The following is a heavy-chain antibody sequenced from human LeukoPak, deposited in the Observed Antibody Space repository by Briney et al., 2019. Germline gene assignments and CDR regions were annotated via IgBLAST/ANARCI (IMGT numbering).Heavy chain of an antibody. CDR1: GFTFSSYS. CDR3: AREALLDDSSGYLDY. D-gene: IGHD3-22*01. V-gene: IGHV3-21*01. Sequence: MSGGSLRLSCAASGFTFSSYSMNWVRQAPGKGLEWVSSISSSSSYIYYADSVKGRFTISRDNAKNSLYLQMNSLRAEDTAVYYCAREALLDDSSGYLDYWGQGTLVTVSS. J-gene: IGHJ4*02. CDR2: ISSSSSYI.